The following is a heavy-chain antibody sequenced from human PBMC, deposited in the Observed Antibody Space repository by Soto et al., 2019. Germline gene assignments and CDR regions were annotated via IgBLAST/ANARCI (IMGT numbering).Heavy chain of an antibody. CDR3: ARDKQLDYYYGMDV. CDR1: GFTVSSNY. CDR2: IYSGGST. Sequence: GGSLRLSCAASGFTVSSNYMSWVRQAPGKGLEWVSVIYSGGSTYYADSVKGRFTISRDNSKNTLYLQMNSLRAEDTAVYYCARDKQLDYYYGMDVWGQGTTVTVSS. J-gene: IGHJ6*02. V-gene: IGHV3-53*01. D-gene: IGHD6-13*01.